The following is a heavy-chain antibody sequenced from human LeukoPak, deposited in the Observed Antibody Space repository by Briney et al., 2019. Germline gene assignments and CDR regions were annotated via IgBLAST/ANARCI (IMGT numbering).Heavy chain of an antibody. Sequence: SETLSLTCSVSGGSISTYYWSWIRQPPGKGLEWIGYIYNGGSTNYHPSLKSRVTISVDTSKNQFSLKLTSVTAADTAVYYCARRGGWYGGFDYWGQGTPVTVSS. V-gene: IGHV4-59*08. CDR1: GGSISTYY. D-gene: IGHD6-19*01. J-gene: IGHJ4*02. CDR2: IYNGGST. CDR3: ARRGGWYGGFDY.